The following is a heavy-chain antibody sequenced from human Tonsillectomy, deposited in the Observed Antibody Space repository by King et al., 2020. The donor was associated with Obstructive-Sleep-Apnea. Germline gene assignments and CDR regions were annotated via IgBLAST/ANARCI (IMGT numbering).Heavy chain of an antibody. Sequence: QLVQSGAEVKKPGASVKVSCKASGYTFTRYAMHWVRQAPGQRPEWMGWINAGNGNTKYSEKFQGRVTTTRDTYARTVSMELSSLRSEDTAVYSCARGPDYQGSDEYFHHWGQGTLVTVSS. D-gene: IGHD3-10*01. CDR3: ARGPDYQGSDEYFHH. V-gene: IGHV1-3*01. J-gene: IGHJ1*01. CDR2: INAGNGNT. CDR1: GYTFTRYA.